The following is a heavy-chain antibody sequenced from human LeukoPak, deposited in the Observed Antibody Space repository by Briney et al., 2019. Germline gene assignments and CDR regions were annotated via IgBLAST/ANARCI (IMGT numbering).Heavy chain of an antibody. CDR2: ISYDGSNK. Sequence: GGSLRLSCAASGFTFSSYGMHWVRQAPGKGLEWVAVISYDGSNKYYADSVKGRFTISRDNSKNTLYLQMNSLRAEDTAVYYCAREQVMTTVPDYWGQGTLVTVSS. V-gene: IGHV3-30*03. CDR3: AREQVMTTVPDY. D-gene: IGHD4-17*01. J-gene: IGHJ4*02. CDR1: GFTFSSYG.